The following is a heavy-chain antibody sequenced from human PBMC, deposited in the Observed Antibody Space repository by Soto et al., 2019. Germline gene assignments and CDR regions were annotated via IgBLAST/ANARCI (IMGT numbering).Heavy chain of an antibody. V-gene: IGHV3-48*02. D-gene: IGHD6-6*01. CDR2: ISSSSSTI. J-gene: IGHJ6*02. CDR1: GFTFSSYS. CDR3: ARPEYSSSSYGMDV. Sequence: GSLRLSCAASGFTFSSYSMNWVRQAPGKGLEWVSYISSSSSTIYYADSVKGRFTISRDNAKNPLYLQMNSLRDEDTAVYYCARPEYSSSSYGMDVWGQGTTVTVSS.